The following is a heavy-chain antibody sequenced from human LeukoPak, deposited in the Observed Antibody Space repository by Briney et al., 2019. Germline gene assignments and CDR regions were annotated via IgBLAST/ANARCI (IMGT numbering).Heavy chain of an antibody. CDR1: GXSISNYY. D-gene: IGHD2-15*01. CDR2: IYYSGST. CDR3: ARQREYCSGVSCYSDVFDI. J-gene: IGHJ3*02. V-gene: IGHV4-59*08. Sequence: SETLSLACTVSGXSISNYYWSWIRQPPGKGPECIGYIYYSGSTNYNPSLKSRVTISVDTSKNQFSLRLSSVTAADTAVYYCARQREYCSGVSCYSDVFDIWGQGTMVTVSS.